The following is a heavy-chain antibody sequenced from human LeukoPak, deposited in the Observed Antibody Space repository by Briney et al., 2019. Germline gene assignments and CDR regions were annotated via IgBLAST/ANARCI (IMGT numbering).Heavy chain of an antibody. Sequence: SETLSLTCAVYGGSFSAYYWSWIRQPPGKGLEWIGEINHSGSTNYNSSLKSRVAISVDTSRNQFSLRLSSVTAADTAVYYCARGQRITMTDWGQGTLVTVSS. V-gene: IGHV4-34*01. CDR1: GGSFSAYY. CDR3: ARGQRITMTD. D-gene: IGHD3-22*01. J-gene: IGHJ4*02. CDR2: INHSGST.